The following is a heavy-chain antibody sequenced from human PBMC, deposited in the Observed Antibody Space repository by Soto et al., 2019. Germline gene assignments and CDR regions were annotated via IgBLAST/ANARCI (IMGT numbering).Heavy chain of an antibody. Sequence: QVQLVQSGAEVKKPGSSVKVSCKASGGTFSSYAISWVRQAPGQGLEWMGGIIPIFGTANYAQKFQGRVTITADESTSTADMELSSLRSEDTAVYYCARGYYDSSGYPAHLDYWGQGTLVTVSS. CDR2: IIPIFGTA. J-gene: IGHJ4*02. D-gene: IGHD3-22*01. CDR1: GGTFSSYA. V-gene: IGHV1-69*01. CDR3: ARGYYDSSGYPAHLDY.